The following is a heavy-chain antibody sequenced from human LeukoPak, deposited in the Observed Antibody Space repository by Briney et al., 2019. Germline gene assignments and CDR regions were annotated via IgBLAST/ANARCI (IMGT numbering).Heavy chain of an antibody. CDR1: GGSISSGGYY. D-gene: IGHD6-13*01. CDR2: IYHSGST. V-gene: IGHV4-30-2*01. J-gene: IGHJ4*02. Sequence: TLSLTCTVSGGSISSGGYYWSWIRQPPGKGLEWIGYIYHSGSTYYNPSLKSRVTISVDRSKNQFSLKLSSVSAADTAVYYCARAYYKNSSSPPGYWGQGTLVTVSS. CDR3: ARAYYKNSSSPPGY.